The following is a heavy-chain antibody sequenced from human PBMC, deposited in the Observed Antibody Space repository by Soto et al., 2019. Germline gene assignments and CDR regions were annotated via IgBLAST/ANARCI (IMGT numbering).Heavy chain of an antibody. V-gene: IGHV1-18*01. CDR3: ARNSGRKSYYPAPVDY. CDR1: GYTFTSYG. D-gene: IGHD1-26*01. Sequence: ASVKVSCKASGYTFTSYGISWVRQAPGQGLEWMGWISAYNGNTNYAQKLQGRVTMTTDTSTSTAYMELRSLRSDDTAVYYCARNSGRKSYYPAPVDYWGQGTLVTVSS. CDR2: ISAYNGNT. J-gene: IGHJ4*02.